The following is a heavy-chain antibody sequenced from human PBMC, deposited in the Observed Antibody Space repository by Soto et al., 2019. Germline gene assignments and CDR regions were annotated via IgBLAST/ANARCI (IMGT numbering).Heavy chain of an antibody. CDR1: GFTFSTYA. V-gene: IGHV3-23*01. D-gene: IGHD6-19*01. Sequence: TGGSLRLSCAASGFTFSTYAMTWVRQAPGKGLEWVSCISGSGGTAYYADSVKGRFTISRDNSKGSLFLQMSNVRAEDSAVYYCAKDRSSGWFFDDWGQGTRVTVSS. CDR3: AKDRSSGWFFDD. J-gene: IGHJ4*02. CDR2: ISGSGGTA.